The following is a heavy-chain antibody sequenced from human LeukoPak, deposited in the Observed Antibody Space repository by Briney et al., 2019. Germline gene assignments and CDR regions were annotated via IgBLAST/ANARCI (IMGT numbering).Heavy chain of an antibody. J-gene: IGHJ4*02. CDR3: ARRTIGVDY. V-gene: IGHV3-30-3*01. CDR2: ISYDGSNK. CDR1: GFTFSSYA. D-gene: IGHD2-2*01. Sequence: PGRSLRLSCAASGFTFSSYAMHWVRQAPGKGLEWVAVISYDGSNKYYADSVKGRFTISRDNSKNTLYLQMNSLRAKDTAVYYCARRTIGVDYWGQGTLVTVSS.